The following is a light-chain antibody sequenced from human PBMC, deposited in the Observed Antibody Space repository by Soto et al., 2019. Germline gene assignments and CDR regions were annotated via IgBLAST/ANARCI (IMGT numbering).Light chain of an antibody. J-gene: IGKJ2*01. V-gene: IGKV3-20*01. CDR2: GAS. CDR1: QSVSSSY. Sequence: EIVLTQSPGTLSLSPGERATLSCRASQSVSSSYLAWYQQKPGQAPRLLISGASSRATGIPDRFSGSGSGTDFTLTISRLEPEDFAIYYCQQYNKYPFTFGQGTKLEIK. CDR3: QQYNKYPFT.